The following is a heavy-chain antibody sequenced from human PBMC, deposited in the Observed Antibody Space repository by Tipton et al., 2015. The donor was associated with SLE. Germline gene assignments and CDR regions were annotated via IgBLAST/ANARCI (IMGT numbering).Heavy chain of an antibody. V-gene: IGHV4-39*07. J-gene: IGHJ4*02. CDR2: IYYSGTT. D-gene: IGHD3-22*01. CDR1: GGSISSSSYY. CDR3: AEDSSGYYHFDF. Sequence: TLSLTCNVSGGSISSSSYYWGWIGQPPGKGLEWIGSIYYSGTTYYNPSLKSRVTISVDPSKNQFSLKVTSVTAADTAVYFCAEDSSGYYHFDFWGQGTLVTVSS.